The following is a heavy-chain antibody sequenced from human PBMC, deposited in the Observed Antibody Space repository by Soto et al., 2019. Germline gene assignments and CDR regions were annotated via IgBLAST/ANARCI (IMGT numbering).Heavy chain of an antibody. CDR1: GYTFSSHD. CDR2: MNPLKGLSKT. Sequence: QVQLVQSGAEVKRPGASVKVSCKASGYTFSSHDIIWVRQPAGQGLEWMGWMNPLKGLSKTTYLPNCRGRVVMTRDTFLSTAYSELSGLRSDDTAVYFCARGATADYDFWANPRGDWLDLWGQGTLLTVSS. D-gene: IGHD3-3*01. CDR3: ARGATADYDFWANPRGDWLDL. J-gene: IGHJ5*02. V-gene: IGHV1-8*01.